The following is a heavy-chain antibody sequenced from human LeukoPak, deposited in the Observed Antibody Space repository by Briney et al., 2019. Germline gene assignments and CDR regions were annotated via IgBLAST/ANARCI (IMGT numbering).Heavy chain of an antibody. Sequence: SETLSLTCTVSGGSISSGGYYWSWIRQPAGKGLEWIGRIHTSGSTNYNPSLKSRVTMSVDTSKNQFSLKLSSVTAADTAVYYCAKVDVVPASKAAYYMDVWGKGTTVTVSS. J-gene: IGHJ6*03. CDR1: GGSISSGGYY. V-gene: IGHV4-61*02. CDR3: AKVDVVPASKAAYYMDV. D-gene: IGHD2-15*01. CDR2: IHTSGST.